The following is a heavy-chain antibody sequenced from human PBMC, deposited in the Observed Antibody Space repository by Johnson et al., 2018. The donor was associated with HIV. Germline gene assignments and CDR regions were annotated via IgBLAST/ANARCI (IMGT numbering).Heavy chain of an antibody. CDR2: IWYDGSNK. D-gene: IGHD3-10*01. CDR1: GFTFSSYG. Sequence: QVQLVESGGGVVQPGRSLRLSCAASGFTFSSYGMHWVRQAPGKGLEWVAVIWYDGSNKYYVDSVKGRFTISRDNAKNSLYLQMNSLRAEDTAVYYCARRVNTMVRGAILDAFDIWGQGTMVTVSS. V-gene: IGHV3-33*01. J-gene: IGHJ3*02. CDR3: ARRVNTMVRGAILDAFDI.